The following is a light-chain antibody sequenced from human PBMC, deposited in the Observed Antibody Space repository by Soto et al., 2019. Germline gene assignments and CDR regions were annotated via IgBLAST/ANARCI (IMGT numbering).Light chain of an antibody. V-gene: IGKV2-24*01. CDR3: MQATQFPIT. Sequence: DIVMTQTPLSSPVTLGQPASISCRSSQSLVPSDGKTYLSWLQQRPGQPPRLLMYKISDRFSGVPDRFSGSGAGTDFTLKISRVEAEDVGVYYCMQATQFPITFGQGTRLELK. CDR1: QSLVPSDGKTY. CDR2: KIS. J-gene: IGKJ5*01.